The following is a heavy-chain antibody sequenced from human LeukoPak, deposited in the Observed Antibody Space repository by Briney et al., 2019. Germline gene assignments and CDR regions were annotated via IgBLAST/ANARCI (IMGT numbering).Heavy chain of an antibody. D-gene: IGHD5-24*01. CDR3: ARDGDGYNYGY. CDR2: INPSGGST. V-gene: IGHV1-46*01. Sequence: ASVKVSCKASGYTFTSYYMHWVRQAPGQGLEWMGIINPSGGSTSYAQKFQGRVTMTRDTSTSTAYMELGSLISDDTAVYYCARDGDGYNYGYWGQGTLVTVSS. J-gene: IGHJ4*02. CDR1: GYTFTSYY.